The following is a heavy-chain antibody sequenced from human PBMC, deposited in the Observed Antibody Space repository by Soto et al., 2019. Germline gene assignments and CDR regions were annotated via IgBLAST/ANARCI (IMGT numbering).Heavy chain of an antibody. D-gene: IGHD2-15*01. J-gene: IGHJ4*02. CDR2: IIPIFGPA. Sequence: QVQLVQSGAEVKKPGSSVKVSCKASGGTFSSYAISWVRQAPGQGLEWMGGIIPIFGPANYAQKFQGRVTIAADKSTSTAYMELSSLRSEDTAVYYCSRGALGYCSGGSCFSDYWGQGTLVTVSS. V-gene: IGHV1-69*06. CDR1: GGTFSSYA. CDR3: SRGALGYCSGGSCFSDY.